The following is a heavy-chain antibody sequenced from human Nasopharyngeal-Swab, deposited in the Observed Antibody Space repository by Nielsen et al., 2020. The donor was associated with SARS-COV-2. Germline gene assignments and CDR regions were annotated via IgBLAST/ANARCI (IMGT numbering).Heavy chain of an antibody. Sequence: SETLSLTCTVSGYSISSGYYWGWIRQPPGKGLEWIGYIYYSGSTNYNPSLKSRVTISVDTSKNQFSLKLSSVTAADTAVYYCARQDTYDFWSGYTPAWFDPWGQGTLVTVSS. CDR3: ARQDTYDFWSGYTPAWFDP. CDR2: IYYSGST. J-gene: IGHJ5*02. CDR1: GYSISSGYY. V-gene: IGHV4-38-2*02. D-gene: IGHD3-3*01.